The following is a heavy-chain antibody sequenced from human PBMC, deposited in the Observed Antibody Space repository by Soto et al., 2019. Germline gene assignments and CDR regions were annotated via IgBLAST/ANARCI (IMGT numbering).Heavy chain of an antibody. Sequence: EVQLVESGGGLFQPGGSLRLSCAASGFTFSSYWMHWVRQAPGKGLVWVSRIRSDGSNAEYADSVKGRFTISRDNAENTLYLQMNSLRVEDTAVYYCARGDRDYHDGNGYLGRHWGQGTLVTVSS. J-gene: IGHJ4*02. CDR2: IRSDGSNA. V-gene: IGHV3-74*03. CDR3: ARGDRDYHDGNGYLGRH. D-gene: IGHD3-22*01. CDR1: GFTFSSYW.